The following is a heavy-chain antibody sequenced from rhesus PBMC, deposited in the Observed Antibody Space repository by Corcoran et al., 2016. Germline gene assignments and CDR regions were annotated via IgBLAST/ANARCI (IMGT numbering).Heavy chain of an antibody. CDR3: ARVIYDSSSPYFDF. D-gene: IGHD4-29*01. J-gene: IGHJ4*01. CDR2: ISNGGGNT. CDR1: GFTFSDYY. Sequence: VQLVESGGGLAKPGGSLRLSCSASGFTFSDYYMHWVRQAPGKGREWVSRISNGGGNTWYAESVKGRVTISRENAKNTLFLQMNSLGAEDTAVYFCARVIYDSSSPYFDFWGQGVLVTVSS. V-gene: IGHV3-178*01.